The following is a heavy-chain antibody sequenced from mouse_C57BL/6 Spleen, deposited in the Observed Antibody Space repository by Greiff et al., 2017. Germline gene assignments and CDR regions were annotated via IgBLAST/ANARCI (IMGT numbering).Heavy chain of an antibody. D-gene: IGHD2-3*01. CDR3: ARRIYDGYSLYYARDY. J-gene: IGHJ4*01. CDR1: GFTIKNTY. CDR2: IDPANGNT. Sequence: VQLQQSVAELVRPGASVKLSCTASGFTIKNTYMHWVKQRPEQGLEWIGRIDPANGNTKYAPKFQGKATITADTSSNTAYLQLSSLTSEATAIYYGARRIYDGYSLYYARDYWGQGTSVTVSS. V-gene: IGHV14-3*01.